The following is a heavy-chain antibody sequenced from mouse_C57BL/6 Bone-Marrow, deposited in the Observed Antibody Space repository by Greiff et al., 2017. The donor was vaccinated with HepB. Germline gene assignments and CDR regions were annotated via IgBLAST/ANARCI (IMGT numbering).Heavy chain of an antibody. CDR2: ISNGGGST. CDR1: GFTFSDYY. J-gene: IGHJ1*03. D-gene: IGHD1-1*01. CDR3: ARQGFTTVVATDWYFDV. Sequence: EVQLVESGGGLVQPGGSLKLSCAASGFTFSDYYMYWVRQTPEKRLEWVAYISNGGGSTYYPDTVKGRFTISRDNAKNTLYLQMSRLKSEDTAMYYCARQGFTTVVATDWYFDVWGTGTTVTVSS. V-gene: IGHV5-12*01.